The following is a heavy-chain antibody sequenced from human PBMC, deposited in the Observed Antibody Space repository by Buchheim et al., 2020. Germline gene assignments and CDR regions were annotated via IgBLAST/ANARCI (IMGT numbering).Heavy chain of an antibody. D-gene: IGHD6-13*01. CDR3: AANVLAPLVQGHNWFDL. Sequence: QVQLQESGPGLVKPSQTLSLTCTVSGGSISSGGYYWSWIRQHPGKGLEWIGYIYYSGSTYYNPSLKSRVTISVDTSKNQLPLKLSSVTAADTAVYYCAANVLAPLVQGHNWFDLWGQGTL. J-gene: IGHJ5*02. CDR2: IYYSGST. CDR1: GGSISSGGYY. V-gene: IGHV4-31*03.